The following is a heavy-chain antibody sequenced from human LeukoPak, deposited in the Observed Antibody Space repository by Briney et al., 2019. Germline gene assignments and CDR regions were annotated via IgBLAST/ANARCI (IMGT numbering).Heavy chain of an antibody. V-gene: IGHV4-39*01. J-gene: IGHJ4*02. Sequence: SETLSLTCTVSGGSISSSSYYWGWIRQPPGKGLEWIGSIYYSGSTYYNPSLKSRVTISVDTSKDQFSLKLSSATAADTAVYYCARQGGIAAAGTLYWGQGTLVTVSS. CDR3: ARQGGIAAAGTLY. CDR2: IYYSGST. CDR1: GGSISSSSYY. D-gene: IGHD6-13*01.